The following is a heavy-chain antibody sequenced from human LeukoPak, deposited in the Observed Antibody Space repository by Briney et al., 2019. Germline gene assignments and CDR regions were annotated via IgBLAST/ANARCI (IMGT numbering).Heavy chain of an antibody. D-gene: IGHD5-18*01. CDR1: GGSISSYY. CDR2: IYYSGST. Sequence: PSETLSLTCTVSGGSISSYYWSWIRQPPGKGLEWIGYIYYSGSTNYNPSLKSRVTISVDTSKNQFSLKLSSVTAADTAVYYCARALVDTAMGGTGVDPWGQGTLVTVSS. J-gene: IGHJ5*02. V-gene: IGHV4-59*01. CDR3: ARALVDTAMGGTGVDP.